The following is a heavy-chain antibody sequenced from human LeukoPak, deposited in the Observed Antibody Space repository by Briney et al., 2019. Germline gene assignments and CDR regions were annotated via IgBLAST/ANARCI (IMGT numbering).Heavy chain of an antibody. J-gene: IGHJ5*02. D-gene: IGHD2-21*02. Sequence: PGGSLRLSCAASGFTFSSYGMHWVRQAPGKGLEWVAFIRYDGSNKYYADSVKGRFTISRDNSKNTLYLQMNSLRAEDTAVYYCAKDFSPQVVVVTPPNWFDPWGQGTLVTVSS. CDR3: AKDFSPQVVVVTPPNWFDP. V-gene: IGHV3-30*02. CDR2: IRYDGSNK. CDR1: GFTFSSYG.